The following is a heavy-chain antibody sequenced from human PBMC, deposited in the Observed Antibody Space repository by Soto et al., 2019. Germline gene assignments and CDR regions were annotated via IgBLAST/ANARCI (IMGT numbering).Heavy chain of an antibody. J-gene: IGHJ4*02. V-gene: IGHV3-33*01. CDR3: ARDDIFVDTGLDH. CDR2: INDGSEE. D-gene: IGHD2-15*01. Sequence: QVQLVESGGGVVRPGTSLRLSCAATGFSFSAHGMHWVRQAPGKGLEWLAVINDGSEEGYADSVRGRFTISRDYARNILYLQLDNLRVEDSARYYCARDDIFVDTGLDHWGQGTLVTVSS. CDR1: GFSFSAHG.